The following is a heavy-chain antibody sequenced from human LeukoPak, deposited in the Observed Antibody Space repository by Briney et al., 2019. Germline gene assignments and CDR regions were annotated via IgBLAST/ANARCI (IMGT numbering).Heavy chain of an antibody. J-gene: IGHJ5*02. V-gene: IGHV4-39*07. D-gene: IGHD3-16*02. CDR2: ISYSGRT. Sequence: PSETLSLTCTVSGGSISSSSYYWGWIRQPPGKGLEWIGTISYSGRTYYNPSLKSRVTISVDTSKNQFSLKLSSVTAADTAVYYCARDGELSFPNWFDPWGQGTLVTVSS. CDR3: ARDGELSFPNWFDP. CDR1: GGSISSSSYY.